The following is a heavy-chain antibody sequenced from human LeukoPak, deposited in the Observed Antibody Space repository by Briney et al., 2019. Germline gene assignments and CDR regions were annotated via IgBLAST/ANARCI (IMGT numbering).Heavy chain of an antibody. V-gene: IGHV1-2*02. CDR2: INPNSGET. Sequence: ASLKVSCKASGYTFTGYYMHWVRQAPGQGLEWMGWINPNSGETRYAQKFQGRVTMTRDTSISTAYMDLSRLRSDDTAVYYCARGGMITFGGVPFDYWGQGTLVTVSS. D-gene: IGHD3-16*01. CDR3: ARGGMITFGGVPFDY. J-gene: IGHJ4*02. CDR1: GYTFTGYY.